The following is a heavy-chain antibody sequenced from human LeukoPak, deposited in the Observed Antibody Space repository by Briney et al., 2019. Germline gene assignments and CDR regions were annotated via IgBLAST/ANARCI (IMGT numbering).Heavy chain of an antibody. CDR1: GGSISSYY. V-gene: IGHV4-59*01. CDR3: ARDEYNWFDP. CDR2: IYYSRST. J-gene: IGHJ5*02. Sequence: SETLSLTSTVSGGSISSYYWSWIRQPPGKGLEWIGYIYYSRSTNYNPSLKSRVTISVDTSKNQFSLKLSSVTAADTAVYYCARDEYNWFDPWGQGTLVTVSS.